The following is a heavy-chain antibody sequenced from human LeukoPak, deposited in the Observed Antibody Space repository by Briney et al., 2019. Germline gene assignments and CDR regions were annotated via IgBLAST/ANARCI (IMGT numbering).Heavy chain of an antibody. V-gene: IGHV1-2*02. CDR3: ARDMGVRGFLLDY. CDR1: GYTFTGYY. J-gene: IGHJ4*02. D-gene: IGHD3-10*01. CDR2: INPNSGGT. Sequence: GASVKVSCKASGYTFTGYYMHWVRQAPGQGLEGMGWINPNSGGTNYAQKFQGRVTMTRDTSISTAYMELSRLRSDDTAVYYCARDMGVRGFLLDYWGQGTLVTVSS.